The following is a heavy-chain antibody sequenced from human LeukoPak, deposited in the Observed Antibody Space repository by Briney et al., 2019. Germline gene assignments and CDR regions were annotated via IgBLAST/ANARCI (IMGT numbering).Heavy chain of an antibody. V-gene: IGHV3-23*01. CDR1: GFTFSSYA. D-gene: IGHD3-22*01. CDR2: ISGSGGST. J-gene: IGHJ4*02. CDR3: AKSPTYYYDSSGYYRC. Sequence: QPGGSLRLSCAASGFTFSSYAMSWVRQAPGKGLEWVSAISGSGGSTYYADSVKGRFTISRDNSKNTLYLQMNSLRAEDTAVYYCAKSPTYYYDSSGYYRCWGQGTLVTVSS.